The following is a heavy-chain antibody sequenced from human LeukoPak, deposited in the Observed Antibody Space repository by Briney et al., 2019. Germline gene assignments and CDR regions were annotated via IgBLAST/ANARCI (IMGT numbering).Heavy chain of an antibody. CDR1: GFTFSSYS. Sequence: GGSLRLSCAASGFTFSSYSMNWVRQAPGKGLEWVSSISSSSSYIYYADSVKGRFTISRDNSKNTLYLQMNSLRAEDTAVYYCAKDRGYHSDYWGQGTLVTVSS. J-gene: IGHJ4*02. D-gene: IGHD3-10*01. V-gene: IGHV3-21*01. CDR2: ISSSSSYI. CDR3: AKDRGYHSDY.